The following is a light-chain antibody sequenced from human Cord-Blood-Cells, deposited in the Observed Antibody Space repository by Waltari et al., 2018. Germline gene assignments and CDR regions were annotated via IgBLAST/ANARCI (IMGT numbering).Light chain of an antibody. CDR1: NSDVVGSNY. CDR3: SSYTSSSTGV. Sequence: QSALTQPASVSGSPGPSITISCTGTNSDVVGSNYVSWYQHHPGKAPKHMIYDVSNRPSGVSNRFSGSKSGNTASLTISGLQAEDEADYYCSSYTSSSTGVFGTGTKVTVL. CDR2: DVS. J-gene: IGLJ1*01. V-gene: IGLV2-14*03.